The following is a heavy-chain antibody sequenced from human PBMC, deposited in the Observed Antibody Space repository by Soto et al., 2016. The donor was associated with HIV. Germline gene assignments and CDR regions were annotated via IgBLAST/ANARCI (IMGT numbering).Heavy chain of an antibody. CDR2: IYHSGGT. CDR3: ARINTYFMIVVLRRGLQWFDP. D-gene: IGHD3-22*01. Sequence: QVQLQESGPGLVKPSETLSLTCAVSSYSISSGYYWGWIRQPPGKGLEWIGTIYHSGGTYYNPSLKRRATISVSTSKNQFXLKLSSVTAADTAVYYCARINTYFMIVVLRRGLQWFDPWGQGTLVTVSS. V-gene: IGHV4-38-2*01. J-gene: IGHJ5*02. CDR1: SYSISSGYY.